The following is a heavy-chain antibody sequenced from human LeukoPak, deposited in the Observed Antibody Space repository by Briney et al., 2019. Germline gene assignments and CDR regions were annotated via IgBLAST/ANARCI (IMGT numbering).Heavy chain of an antibody. Sequence: GGSLRLSCAAPGFTFSSYWMNWVRQAPGKGLEWVANIKQDGSEKYCVDSVKGRFTISRDNAKSSLYLQMNSLRVEDTAVYYCATSRTLDHWGQGTLVTVSS. CDR3: ATSRTLDH. V-gene: IGHV3-7*05. CDR1: GFTFSSYW. CDR2: IKQDGSEK. J-gene: IGHJ4*02.